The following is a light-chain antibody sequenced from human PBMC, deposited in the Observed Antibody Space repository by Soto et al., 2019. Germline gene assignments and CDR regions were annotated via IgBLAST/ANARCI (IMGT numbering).Light chain of an antibody. CDR3: GAWDDSLSAVV. V-gene: IGLV1-51*01. J-gene: IGLJ2*01. CDR2: DNN. Sequence: QSVLTQPPSVSAAPGQKVTISCSGSSSNIGNNYVSWYQQFPGTAPKLLIFDNNKRPSGIPDRFSGSKSATSATLGITGLQTGDEADYYCGAWDDSLSAVVLGGGTQLTVL. CDR1: SSNIGNNY.